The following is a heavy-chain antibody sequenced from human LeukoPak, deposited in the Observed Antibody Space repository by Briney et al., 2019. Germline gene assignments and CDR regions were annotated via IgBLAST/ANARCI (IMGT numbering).Heavy chain of an antibody. D-gene: IGHD5-18*01. CDR2: IYYSGST. Sequence: PSETLSLTCTVSGGSISSYYWSWIQQPPGRGLEWIGYIYYSGSTNYNPSLKSRVTISVDTSKNQFSLKLSSVTAADTAVYYCARVGLYSYGTPDYWGQGTLVTVSS. J-gene: IGHJ4*02. CDR3: ARVGLYSYGTPDY. CDR1: GGSISSYY. V-gene: IGHV4-59*08.